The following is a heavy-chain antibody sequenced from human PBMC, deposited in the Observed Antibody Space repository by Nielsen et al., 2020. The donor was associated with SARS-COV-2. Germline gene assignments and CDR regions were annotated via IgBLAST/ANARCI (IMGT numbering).Heavy chain of an antibody. D-gene: IGHD1-26*01. V-gene: IGHV3-23*01. CDR3: ARRGSYGSYFGLDV. CDR2: IGVSGGGT. J-gene: IGHJ6*02. CDR1: GFTFSNFA. Sequence: GESLKISCAASGFTFSNFAMNWVRQAPGKGLEWVSTIGVSGGGTYYADSLKGRFTISRDNSKNTLFLQMNSLTAEDTAVYYCARRGSYGSYFGLDVWGQGTTVTVSS.